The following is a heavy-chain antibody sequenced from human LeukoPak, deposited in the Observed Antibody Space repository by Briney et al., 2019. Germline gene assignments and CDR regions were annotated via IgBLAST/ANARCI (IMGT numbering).Heavy chain of an antibody. CDR2: TYYRSKWYN. CDR3: ARLILYCSSTSCSGQQFDP. J-gene: IGHJ5*02. CDR1: GDSVSSNSAA. Sequence: SQTLSLTCAISGDSVSSNSAAWNWIRQSPSRGLEWLGRTYYRSKWYNDYAVSVKSRITINPDTSKNQFSLQLNSVTPEDTAVYYCARLILYCSSTSCSGQQFDPWGQGTLVTVSS. D-gene: IGHD2-2*01. V-gene: IGHV6-1*01.